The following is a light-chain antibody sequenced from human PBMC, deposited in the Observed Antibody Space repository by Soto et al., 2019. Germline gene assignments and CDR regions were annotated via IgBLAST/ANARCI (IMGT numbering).Light chain of an antibody. CDR1: SSDVGSYNL. J-gene: IGLJ2*01. CDR2: EGT. Sequence: QSALTQPASLSGSPGQSITISCTGTSSDVGSYNLVSWFQQHPGKAPKLMIYEGTKRPSGVSHRFSGSKSGNTASLTISGLQAEDEADYYCCSYARTSTLLFGGGTKLTVL. V-gene: IGLV2-23*01. CDR3: CSYARTSTLL.